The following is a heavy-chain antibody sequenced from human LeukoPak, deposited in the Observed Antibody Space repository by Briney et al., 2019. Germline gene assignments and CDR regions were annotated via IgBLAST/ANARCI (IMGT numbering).Heavy chain of an antibody. CDR1: GGSISSYY. J-gene: IGHJ4*02. CDR3: AIMVRGFDY. Sequence: PSETLSLTCTVSGGSISSYYWSWIRQPPGKGLEWIGYIYYSGSANYNPSLKSRVTISVDTSKNQFSLKLSSVTAADTAVYYCAIMVRGFDYWGQGTLVTVSS. D-gene: IGHD3-10*01. CDR2: IYYSGSA. V-gene: IGHV4-59*01.